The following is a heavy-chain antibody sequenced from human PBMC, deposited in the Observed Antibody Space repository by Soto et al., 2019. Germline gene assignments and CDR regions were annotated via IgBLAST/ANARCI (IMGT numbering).Heavy chain of an antibody. D-gene: IGHD2-15*01. J-gene: IGHJ4*02. CDR3: ARGSFYFDY. CDR1: GGSISSYY. V-gene: IGHV4-59*01. Sequence: PAETLSLTCTVSGGSISSYYWSWIRQPPGKGLEWIGYIYYSGSTNYNPSLKSRVTISVDTSKNQFSLKLSSVTAADTAVYYCARGSFYFDYWGQGTLVTVSS. CDR2: IYYSGST.